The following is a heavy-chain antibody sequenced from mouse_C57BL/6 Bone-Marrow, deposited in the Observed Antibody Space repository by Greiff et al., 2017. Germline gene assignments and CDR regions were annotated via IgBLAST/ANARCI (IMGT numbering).Heavy chain of an antibody. CDR1: GFTFSDYG. D-gene: IGHD2-3*01. CDR2: ISSGSSTI. Sequence: DVMLVESGGGLVKPGGPLKLSCAASGFTFSDYGMHWVRQAPEKGLEWVAYISSGSSTIYYADTVKGRFTISRDNAKNTLFLQMTSLRSEDTAMYYCARWLLFYAMDYWGQGTSVTVSS. V-gene: IGHV5-17*01. CDR3: ARWLLFYAMDY. J-gene: IGHJ4*01.